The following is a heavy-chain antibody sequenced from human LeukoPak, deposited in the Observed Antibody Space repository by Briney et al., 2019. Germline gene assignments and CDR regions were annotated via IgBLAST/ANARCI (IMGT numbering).Heavy chain of an antibody. CDR1: GFTFSSYG. CDR2: ISYDGSNK. D-gene: IGHD4-17*01. Sequence: GGSLRLSCAASGFTFSSYGMHWVRQAPGKGLEWVAVISYDGSNKYYADSVKGRFTISRDNSKNTLYLQMNSLGAEDTAVYYCAKDEGTTVTTIGDYWGQGTLVTVSS. J-gene: IGHJ4*02. V-gene: IGHV3-30*18. CDR3: AKDEGTTVTTIGDY.